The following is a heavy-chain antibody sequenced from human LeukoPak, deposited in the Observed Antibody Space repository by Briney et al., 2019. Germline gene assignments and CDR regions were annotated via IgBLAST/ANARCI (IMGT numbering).Heavy chain of an antibody. V-gene: IGHV1-2*02. D-gene: IGHD3-22*01. Sequence: ASVKVSCKASGYTFTGYYMHWVRQAPGQGLEWMGWINPNSGGTNYAQKFQGSVTMTMDTSISTAYMALSRLRSDDTAVYYCARVLYYYDSSGYYYDYWGQGTLVTVSS. J-gene: IGHJ4*02. CDR2: INPNSGGT. CDR1: GYTFTGYY. CDR3: ARVLYYYDSSGYYYDY.